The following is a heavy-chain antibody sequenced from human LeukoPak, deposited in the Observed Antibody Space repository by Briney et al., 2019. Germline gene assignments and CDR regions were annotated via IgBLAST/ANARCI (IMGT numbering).Heavy chain of an antibody. V-gene: IGHV3-20*04. Sequence: GGSLRLSCAASGFTFDDYGMSWVRQAPGKGLEWVSGINWNGGSTGYADSVKGRFTISRDNAKNSLYLQMNSLRAEDTALYYFARDLSSSSWFNWFDPWGQGTLVTVSS. CDR2: INWNGGST. J-gene: IGHJ5*02. D-gene: IGHD6-13*01. CDR3: ARDLSSSSWFNWFDP. CDR1: GFTFDDYG.